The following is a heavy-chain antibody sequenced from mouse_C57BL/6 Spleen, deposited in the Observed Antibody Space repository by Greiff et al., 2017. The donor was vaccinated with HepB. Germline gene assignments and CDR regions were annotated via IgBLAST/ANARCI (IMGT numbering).Heavy chain of an antibody. J-gene: IGHJ4*01. CDR3: VPYYYGSSSYYAMDY. V-gene: IGHV5-17*01. CDR1: GFTFSDYG. CDR2: ISSGSSTI. D-gene: IGHD1-1*01. Sequence: EVHLVESGGGLVKPGGSLKLSCAASGFTFSDYGMHWVRQAPEKGLEWVAYISSGSSTIYYADTVKGRFTISRDNAKNTLFLQMTSLRSEDTAMYYCVPYYYGSSSYYAMDYWGQGTSVTVSS.